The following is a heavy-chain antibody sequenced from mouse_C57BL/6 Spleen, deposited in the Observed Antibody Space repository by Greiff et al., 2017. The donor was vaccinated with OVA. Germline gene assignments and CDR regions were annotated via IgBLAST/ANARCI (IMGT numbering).Heavy chain of an antibody. CDR3: ASQALLHGCPMDY. J-gene: IGHJ4*01. Sequence: EVQLQQSGPELVKPGASVKISCKASGYTFTDYYMNWVKQSHGKSLEWIGDINPNNGGTSYNQKFKGKATLTVDKSSSTAYMELRSLTSEDSAVEYCASQALLHGCPMDYWGQGTSVTVSS. V-gene: IGHV1-26*01. CDR2: INPNNGGT. D-gene: IGHD1-1*01. CDR1: GYTFTDYY.